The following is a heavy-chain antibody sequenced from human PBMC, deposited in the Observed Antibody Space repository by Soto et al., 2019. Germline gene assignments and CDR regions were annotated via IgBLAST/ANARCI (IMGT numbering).Heavy chain of an antibody. CDR2: ISGSGGST. CDR3: AKDRGIVVVIGADAFDI. V-gene: IGHV3-23*01. CDR1: GFTFSSYA. D-gene: IGHD3-22*01. J-gene: IGHJ3*02. Sequence: HPGGSLRLSCAASGFTFSSYAMSWVRQAPGKGLEWVSAISGSGGSTHYADSVKGRFTISRDNSKNTLYLQMNSLRAEDTAVYYCAKDRGIVVVIGADAFDIWGQGTMVTVSS.